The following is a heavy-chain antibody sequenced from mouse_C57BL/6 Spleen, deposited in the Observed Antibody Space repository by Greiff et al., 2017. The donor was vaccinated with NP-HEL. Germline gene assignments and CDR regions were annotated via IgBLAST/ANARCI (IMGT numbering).Heavy chain of an antibody. CDR1: GFTFSNYW. Sequence: EVKVVESGGGLVQPGGSMKLSCVASGFTFSNYWMNWVRQSPEKGLEWVAQIRLKSDNYATHYAESVKGRFTISRDESKSSVYLQMNNLRAEDTGIYYCTHWDLAWFAYWGQGTLVTVSA. J-gene: IGHJ3*01. V-gene: IGHV6-3*01. CDR2: IRLKSDNYAT. D-gene: IGHD4-1*01. CDR3: THWDLAWFAY.